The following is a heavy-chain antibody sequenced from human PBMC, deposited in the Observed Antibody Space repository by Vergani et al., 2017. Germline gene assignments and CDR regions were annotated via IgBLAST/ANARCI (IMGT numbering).Heavy chain of an antibody. Sequence: QVQLVESGGGVVQPGRSLRLSCAASGFTFSSYAMHWVRQAPGKGLEWVAVISYDGSNKYYADSVKGRFTISRDNSTNTLYLQMNSLRAEDTAVYYCARVYESTTKGAFDIWGQGTMVTVSS. CDR3: ARVYESTTKGAFDI. D-gene: IGHD3-22*01. V-gene: IGHV3-30*01. CDR2: ISYDGSNK. CDR1: GFTFSSYA. J-gene: IGHJ3*02.